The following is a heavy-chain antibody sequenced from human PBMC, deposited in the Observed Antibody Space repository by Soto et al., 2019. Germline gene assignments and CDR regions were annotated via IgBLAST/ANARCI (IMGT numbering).Heavy chain of an antibody. Sequence: EVQLLESGGGLVQPGGSLRLSCAASGFTFSSYAMSWVRQAPGKGLEWVSAISGSGGSTYYADSVKGRFTISRDNSKNPLYLQMNSLRAEDTAVYYCAGINGVATEWYFDYWGQGTLVTVSS. V-gene: IGHV3-23*01. D-gene: IGHD2-8*01. CDR2: ISGSGGST. CDR1: GFTFSSYA. J-gene: IGHJ4*02. CDR3: AGINGVATEWYFDY.